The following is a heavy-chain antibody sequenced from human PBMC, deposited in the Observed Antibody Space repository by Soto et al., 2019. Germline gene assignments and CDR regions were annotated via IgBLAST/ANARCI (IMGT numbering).Heavy chain of an antibody. D-gene: IGHD2-8*01. CDR2: IYYSGST. V-gene: IGHV4-31*03. Sequence: SETLSLTCTVSGGSISSGGYYWSWIRQHPGKGLEWIGYIYYSGSTYYNPSLKSRVTISVDTSKNQFSLKLSSVTAADTAVYYCARDRVYAEAYYYYYGMYVWGQGTTVTVSS. CDR3: ARDRVYAEAYYYYYGMYV. J-gene: IGHJ6*02. CDR1: GGSISSGGYY.